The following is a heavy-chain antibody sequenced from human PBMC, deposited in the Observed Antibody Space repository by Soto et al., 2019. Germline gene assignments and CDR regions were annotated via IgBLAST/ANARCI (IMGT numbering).Heavy chain of an antibody. CDR1: GYTFTTYP. CDR3: ARGGRSRWELTPFDY. V-gene: IGHV1-2*04. J-gene: IGHJ4*02. D-gene: IGHD1-26*01. Sequence: ASVKVSCKTSGYTFTTYPMHWVRQAPGQGLDWLGWINPNSGGTNYAQKFQGWVTMTRDTSISTAYMELSRLRSDDTAVYYCARGGRSRWELTPFDYWGQGTLVTVSS. CDR2: INPNSGGT.